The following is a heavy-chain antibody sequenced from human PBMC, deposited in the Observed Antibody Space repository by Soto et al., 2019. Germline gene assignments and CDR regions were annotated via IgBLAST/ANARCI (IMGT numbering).Heavy chain of an antibody. D-gene: IGHD2-8*02. CDR2: INPNSGGS. J-gene: IGHJ5*02. Sequence: QVQLVQSGAEVRKPGASVKISCKASGYPFIDYYIHWVRQAPGQGLEWIGWINPNSGGSNSAQKFPAGATMTRDTTTKPAYMELSSLESAGTTVSSCARAGFCTGGRCHNWFDPWGQGSLVIVSS. V-gene: IGHV1-2*02. CDR3: ARAGFCTGGRCHNWFDP. CDR1: GYPFIDYY.